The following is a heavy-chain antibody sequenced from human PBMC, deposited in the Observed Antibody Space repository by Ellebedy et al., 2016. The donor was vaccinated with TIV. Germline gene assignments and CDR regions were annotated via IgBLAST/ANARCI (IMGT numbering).Heavy chain of an antibody. CDR3: ARDEFYYHSGTSVWYFNL. V-gene: IGHV4-4*07. D-gene: IGHD3-10*01. J-gene: IGHJ2*01. CDR1: GDSISNYR. CDR2: VFPTGST. Sequence: MPSETLSLTCTVSGDSISNYRWSRIRQPAGKGLEWIGRVFPTGSTNYNPSLKSRAAMSVDTSKNQFSLRLRSVTAADTAVYYCARDEFYYHSGTSVWYFNLWGRGKLVAVSS.